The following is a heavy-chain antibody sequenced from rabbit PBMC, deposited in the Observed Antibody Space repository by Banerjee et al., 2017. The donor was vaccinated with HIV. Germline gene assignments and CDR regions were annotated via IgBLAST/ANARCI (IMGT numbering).Heavy chain of an antibody. J-gene: IGHJ3*01. CDR1: GFDFSGYW. D-gene: IGHD1-1*01. Sequence: QEQLKETGGGLVQPGGSLTLSCTASGFDFSGYWMSWVRQAPGKGLEWIGIIDTGGGSTYYANWAKGRFTISKTSSTTVTLQMTSLTAADTATFFCARDSSSGAWIDRLDLWGQGTLVTVS. CDR3: ARDSSSGAWIDRLDL. CDR2: IDTGGGST. V-gene: IGHV1S45*01.